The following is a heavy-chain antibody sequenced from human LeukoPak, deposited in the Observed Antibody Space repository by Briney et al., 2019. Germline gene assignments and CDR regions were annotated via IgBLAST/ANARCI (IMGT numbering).Heavy chain of an antibody. J-gene: IGHJ4*02. D-gene: IGHD6-13*01. CDR1: GFTFDDYA. CDR3: AKDRVAAAGIRYYFDY. V-gene: IGHV3-43D*03. Sequence: GGSLRPSCAASGFTFDDYAMHWVRQAPGKGLEWVSLISWDGGSTHYADSVKGRFTISRDNNKNSLYLQMNSLRAEATALYYCAKDRVAAAGIRYYFDYWGQGTLVTVSS. CDR2: ISWDGGST.